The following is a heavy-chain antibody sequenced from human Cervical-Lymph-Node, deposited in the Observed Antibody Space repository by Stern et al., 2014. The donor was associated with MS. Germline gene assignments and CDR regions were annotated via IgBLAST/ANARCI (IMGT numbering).Heavy chain of an antibody. CDR2: FYPEDGET. Sequence: VQLVQSGAEVKKPGASVKVSCKVSGYTLTELSMHWVRQAPGKGLEWMGGFYPEDGETIYAQKFQGRVTMPEDTSTDTAYMELSSLRSEDTAVYYCATDPLTTAAGGSWGQGTLVTVSS. CDR1: GYTLTELS. D-gene: IGHD6-13*01. V-gene: IGHV1-24*01. CDR3: ATDPLTTAAGGS. J-gene: IGHJ5*02.